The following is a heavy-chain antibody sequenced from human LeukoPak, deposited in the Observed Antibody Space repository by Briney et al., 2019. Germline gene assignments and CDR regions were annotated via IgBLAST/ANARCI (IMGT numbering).Heavy chain of an antibody. Sequence: ASVTVSCKASGGTFSSYAISWVRQAPGQGLEWMGGIIPIFGTANYAQKFQGRVTITADKSTSTAYMELSSLRSEDTAVYYCARGGGLAYDSSGYKYWGQGTLVTVSS. D-gene: IGHD3-22*01. CDR1: GGTFSSYA. CDR3: ARGGGLAYDSSGYKY. V-gene: IGHV1-69*06. CDR2: IIPIFGTA. J-gene: IGHJ4*02.